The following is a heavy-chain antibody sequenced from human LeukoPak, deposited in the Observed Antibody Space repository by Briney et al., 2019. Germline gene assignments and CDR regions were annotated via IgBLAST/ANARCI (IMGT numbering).Heavy chain of an antibody. CDR3: AASIAAPRGYYMDV. D-gene: IGHD6-6*01. V-gene: IGHV1-69*02. CDR2: IIPILGIA. CDR1: GGTFTSYT. Sequence: SVKVSCKAFGGTFTSYTISWVRQAPGQGLEWMGRIIPILGIANYAQKFQGRVTITADKSTSTAYMELSSLRSEDTAVYYCAASIAAPRGYYMDVWGKGTTVTVSS. J-gene: IGHJ6*03.